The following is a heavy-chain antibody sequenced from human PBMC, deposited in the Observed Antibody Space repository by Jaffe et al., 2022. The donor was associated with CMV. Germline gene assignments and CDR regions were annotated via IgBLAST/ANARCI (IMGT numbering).Heavy chain of an antibody. CDR3: AKTSDITMVRGDTHFDY. D-gene: IGHD3-10*01. J-gene: IGHJ4*02. CDR2: ISGSGGST. Sequence: EVQLLESGGGLVQPGGSLRLSCAASGFTFSSYAMSWVRQAPGKGLEWVSAISGSGGSTYYADSVKGRFTISRDNSKNTLYLQMNSLRAEDTAVYYCAKTSDITMVRGDTHFDYWGQGTLVTVSS. CDR1: GFTFSSYA. V-gene: IGHV3-23*01.